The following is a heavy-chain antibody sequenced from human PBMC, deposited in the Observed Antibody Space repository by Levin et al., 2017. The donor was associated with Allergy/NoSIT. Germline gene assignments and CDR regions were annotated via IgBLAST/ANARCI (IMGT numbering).Heavy chain of an antibody. CDR2: ISAYNGNT. CDR3: ARVGSDFSGVAQTSWCYMDV. D-gene: IGHD3-3*01. Sequence: ASVKVSCKASGYNFTNYGISWVRQAPGQGLEWMGWISAYNGNTNYAQKFQGRVTMTIPTYTNTAYMELRSLRSDDTAVYYCARVGSDFSGVAQTSWCYMDVWGRGTTVTESS. CDR1: GYNFTNYG. J-gene: IGHJ6*03. V-gene: IGHV1-18*01.